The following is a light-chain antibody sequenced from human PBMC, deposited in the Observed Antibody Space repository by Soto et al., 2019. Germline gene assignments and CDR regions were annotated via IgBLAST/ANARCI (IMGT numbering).Light chain of an antibody. CDR3: QQYNNWPQT. CDR1: QSVSSN. CDR2: GAS. V-gene: IGKV3-15*01. J-gene: IGKJ1*01. Sequence: EIVMTQSPATLSVSPGERATLSCRASQSVSSNLAWYQQKPGQAPRLLIYGASTRATGIPASFSGSGSGTEFTLTISSLKSEDFAVYYCQQYNNWPQTCGQGTKVEIK.